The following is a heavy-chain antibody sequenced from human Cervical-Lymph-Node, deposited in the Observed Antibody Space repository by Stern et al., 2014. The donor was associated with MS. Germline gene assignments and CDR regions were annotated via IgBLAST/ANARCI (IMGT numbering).Heavy chain of an antibody. CDR1: GFTFSSYG. CDR3: ARDCKLRYYYYGMDV. J-gene: IGHJ6*02. D-gene: IGHD1-26*01. Sequence: VQLVESGGGVVQPGRSLRLSCAASGFTFSSYGMHGVRQAQGTGLDWVAVIWYDGSNKYYEDCVKGRFTISRDNSKNTLYLQMNSLRAEDTAVYYCARDCKLRYYYYGMDVWGQGTTVTVSS. V-gene: IGHV3-33*01. CDR2: IWYDGSNK.